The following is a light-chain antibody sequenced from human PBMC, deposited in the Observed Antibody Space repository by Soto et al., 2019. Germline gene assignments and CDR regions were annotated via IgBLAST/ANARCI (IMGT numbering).Light chain of an antibody. J-gene: IGKJ1*01. CDR2: GAS. Sequence: EIVLTQSPGTLSLSPGERATLSCRASQSVSSSYLAWYQQKPRQAPRLLIYGASSRATGIPDRCSGSGSGTDFTLTISRLEPEDFAVYYCQQYGSSPRTFGQGTKVDI. V-gene: IGKV3-20*01. CDR3: QQYGSSPRT. CDR1: QSVSSSY.